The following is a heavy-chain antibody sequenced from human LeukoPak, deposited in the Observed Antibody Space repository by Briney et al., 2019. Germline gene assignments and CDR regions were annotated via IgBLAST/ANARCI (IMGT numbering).Heavy chain of an antibody. D-gene: IGHD6-19*01. V-gene: IGHV1-8*02. CDR2: MNPNSGNT. Sequence: ASVKVSCKASGGTFSSYAISWVRQATGQGLEWMGWMNPNSGNTGYAQKFQGRVTMTRNTSISTAYMELSSLRSEDTAVYYCASGGVAGNFDYWGQGTLVTVTS. CDR3: ASGGVAGNFDY. J-gene: IGHJ4*02. CDR1: GGTFSSYA.